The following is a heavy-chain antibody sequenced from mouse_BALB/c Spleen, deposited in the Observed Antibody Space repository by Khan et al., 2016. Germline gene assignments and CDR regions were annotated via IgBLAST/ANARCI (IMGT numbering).Heavy chain of an antibody. J-gene: IGHJ3*01. D-gene: IGHD1-1*01. CDR1: GYTFTNYG. CDR2: INTSTGEA. Sequence: QSQLVQSGPELKKPGETVKISCKASGYTFTNYGMNWVKQAPGKGLKWMGWINTSTGEAAYSDDFKGRFAFSLETSASTAYLQINNLKNEDMATYFCARDHGSSYGWFSYWGQGTLVTVSA. V-gene: IGHV9-1*02. CDR3: ARDHGSSYGWFSY.